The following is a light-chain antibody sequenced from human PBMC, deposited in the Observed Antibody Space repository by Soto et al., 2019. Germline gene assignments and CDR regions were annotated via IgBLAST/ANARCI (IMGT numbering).Light chain of an antibody. J-gene: IGLJ1*01. CDR2: DDS. CDR1: NIGSDT. V-gene: IGLV3-21*02. CDR3: LVWDSIGDNYV. Sequence: SYELTQPPSVSVATGETARITCGRNNIGSDTVHWYQQKPGQAPVVVVYDDSERPSGTPERISGSNSGDTATLTIRRVEAGDEADYYCLVWDSIGDNYVFGSGTKVTVL.